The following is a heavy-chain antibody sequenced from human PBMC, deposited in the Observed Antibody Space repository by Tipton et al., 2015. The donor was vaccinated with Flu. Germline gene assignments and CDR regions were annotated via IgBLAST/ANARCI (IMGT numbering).Heavy chain of an antibody. J-gene: IGHJ6*02. CDR3: ARGGGYDSSGYPSYYYGMDV. D-gene: IGHD3-22*01. CDR2: ISYDGSNK. V-gene: IGHV3-30-3*01. CDR1: GFTFSSYA. Sequence: SLRLSCAASGFTFSSYAMHWVRQAPGKGLEWVAVISYDGSNKYYADSVKGRFTISRDNSKNTLYLQMNSLRAEDTVVYYCARGGGYDSSGYPSYYYGMDVWGQGTTVTVSS.